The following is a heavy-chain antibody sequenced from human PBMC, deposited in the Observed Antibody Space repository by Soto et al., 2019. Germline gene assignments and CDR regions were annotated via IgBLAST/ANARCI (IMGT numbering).Heavy chain of an antibody. CDR2: IGGSGGDT. CDR1: GFTFGNYS. D-gene: IGHD2-8*01. J-gene: IGHJ1*01. CDR3: ARCLGVGHCTNGLWKLFQH. V-gene: IGHV3-23*01. Sequence: EVQLLESGGDLVQPGGSLRLSCAASGFTFGNYSMSWVRQAPGKGLEWVSNIGGSGGDTYYAGSVRDRFTISRDNTEKTLYMHMNSVRAEDTAVYYCARCLGVGHCTNGLWKLFQHWGQGTLVTVSS.